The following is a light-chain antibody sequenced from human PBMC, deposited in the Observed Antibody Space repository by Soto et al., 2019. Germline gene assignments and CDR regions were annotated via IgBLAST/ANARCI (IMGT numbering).Light chain of an antibody. V-gene: IGKV3-15*01. CDR2: GAS. J-gene: IGKJ1*01. Sequence: EILMTQSPSTLSVSPWERATLSFMASQSVSSNLAWYQQKPGQAPRLLIYGASTRATGIPASFSGSRSGPDFTLTISSLQPEDFATYYCQQSYSSPPTFGQGTKVDIK. CDR3: QQSYSSPPT. CDR1: QSVSSN.